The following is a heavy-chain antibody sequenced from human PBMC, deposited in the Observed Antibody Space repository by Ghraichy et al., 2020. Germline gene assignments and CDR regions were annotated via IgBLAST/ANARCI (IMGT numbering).Heavy chain of an antibody. CDR2: INHSGST. CDR1: GGSFSGYY. D-gene: IGHD6-13*01. V-gene: IGHV4-34*01. J-gene: IGHJ4*02. CDR3: ARAGYSSSWYSLRRRNFDH. Sequence: SETLSLTCAVYGGSFSGYYWNWIRQPPGKGLEWIGEINHSGSTNYNPSLKSRVTISVDTSKNQFSLKLSSVTAADTAVYYCARAGYSSSWYSLRRRNFDHWGQGTLVTVSS.